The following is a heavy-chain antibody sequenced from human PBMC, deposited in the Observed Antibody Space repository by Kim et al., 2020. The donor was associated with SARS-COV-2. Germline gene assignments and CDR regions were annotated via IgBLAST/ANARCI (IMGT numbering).Heavy chain of an antibody. CDR1: GFTFSSYG. CDR3: AKDIGDWSKDYYYYYGMDV. D-gene: IGHD3-10*01. Sequence: GGSLRLSCAASGFTFSSYGMHWVRQAPGKGLEWVAVIWYDGSNKYYADSVKGRFTISRDNSKNTLYLQMTSLRAEDTAVYYCAKDIGDWSKDYYYYYGMDVWGQGTTVTVSS. J-gene: IGHJ6*02. V-gene: IGHV3-33*06. CDR2: IWYDGSNK.